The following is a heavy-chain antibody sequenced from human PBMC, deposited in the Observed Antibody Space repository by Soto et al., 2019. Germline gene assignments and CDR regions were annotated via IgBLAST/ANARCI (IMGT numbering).Heavy chain of an antibody. CDR1: GGSISSGCYY. J-gene: IGHJ4*02. V-gene: IGHV4-31*02. CDR2: IYYSGGT. D-gene: IGHD2-8*01. CDR3: ERGRGNGYFDD. Sequence: KPXETLSLTGTVSGGSISSGCYYWSWIRQHPGKGLEWIGYIYYSGGTYYNPSLKSRVTISVDTSKNQSSLKLSSVTAADTAVYYCERGRGNGYFDDWGQGTLVTVSS.